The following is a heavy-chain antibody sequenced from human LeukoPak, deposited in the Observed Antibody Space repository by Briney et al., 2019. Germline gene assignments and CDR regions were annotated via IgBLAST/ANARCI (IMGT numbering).Heavy chain of an antibody. D-gene: IGHD3-9*01. CDR1: GGSISSYY. Sequence: SETLSLTCTVSGGSISSYYWSWIRQPPGKGLEWIGYVYYSGSTNYNPSLKSRVTISVDTSKNQFSLKLSSVTAADTAVYYCARGHYDILTGYYPFDNWGQGTLVTVSS. CDR3: ARGHYDILTGYYPFDN. CDR2: VYYSGST. V-gene: IGHV4-59*01. J-gene: IGHJ4*02.